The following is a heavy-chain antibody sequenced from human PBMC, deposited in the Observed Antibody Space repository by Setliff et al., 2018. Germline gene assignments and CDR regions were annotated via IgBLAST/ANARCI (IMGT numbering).Heavy chain of an antibody. CDR2: INTNTGNP. CDR1: GYTFSTYA. CDR3: ARGSRFGTIVYRGDYYLDV. Sequence: ASVKVSCKGSGYTFSTYAIIWMRQAPGQGLEWMGWINTNTGNPSYAQGFTGRFVFSVDTSVSTAYLQISSLKAEDTAIYYCARGSRFGTIVYRGDYYLDVWGKGTTVTSP. D-gene: IGHD3-10*01. J-gene: IGHJ6*03. V-gene: IGHV7-4-1*02.